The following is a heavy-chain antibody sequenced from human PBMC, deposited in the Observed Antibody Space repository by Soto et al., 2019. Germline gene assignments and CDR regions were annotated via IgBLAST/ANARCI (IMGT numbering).Heavy chain of an antibody. CDR3: AKGPYSDLLSTLKGQNLYFDF. D-gene: IGHD3-9*01. Sequence: EVQLLESGGGLVQPGGSLRLSCAASVFTFSTYAMNWVRQAPGKGLEWVSAISGSGGRTYYADSVKGRFTISRDNSKNTLYLQINSLRAEDTAVYYCAKGPYSDLLSTLKGQNLYFDFWGQGTLVPVSS. V-gene: IGHV3-23*01. CDR1: VFTFSTYA. J-gene: IGHJ4*02. CDR2: ISGSGGRT.